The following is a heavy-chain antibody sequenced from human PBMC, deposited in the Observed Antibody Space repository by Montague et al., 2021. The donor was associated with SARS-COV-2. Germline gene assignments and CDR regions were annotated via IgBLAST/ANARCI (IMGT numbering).Heavy chain of an antibody. Sequence: SETLSLTCTVSGGSISSYYWSWIRQPPGKGLEWIGYIYYSGSTNYNPSLKSRVTISVDTPKNQFSLKLSSVTAADTAVYYCARGPRITMIVVVITDIWFDPWGQGTLVTVSS. CDR1: GGSISSYY. CDR2: IYYSGST. CDR3: ARGPRITMIVVVITDIWFDP. V-gene: IGHV4-59*12. J-gene: IGHJ5*02. D-gene: IGHD3-22*01.